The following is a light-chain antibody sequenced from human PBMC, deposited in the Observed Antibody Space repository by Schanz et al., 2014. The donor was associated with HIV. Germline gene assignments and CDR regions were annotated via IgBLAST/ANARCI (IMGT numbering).Light chain of an antibody. Sequence: DIQLTQSPSSLSASVGDRVAITCRARQGINNYLAWYQQKPGKVPKLLIYAASTLQSGVPSRFSGSGSGTDFTLTISRLQPEDVATYYCQKYNSAPLTFGGGTKVEI. CDR3: QKYNSAPLT. CDR2: AAS. V-gene: IGKV1-27*01. J-gene: IGKJ4*01. CDR1: QGINNY.